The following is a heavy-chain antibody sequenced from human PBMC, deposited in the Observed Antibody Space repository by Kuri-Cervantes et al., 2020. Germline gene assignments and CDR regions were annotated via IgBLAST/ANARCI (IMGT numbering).Heavy chain of an antibody. CDR1: GFTFSNAW. V-gene: IGHV3-66*02. CDR3: ARDTYYYDSSGYPSDY. CDR2: IYSGGST. D-gene: IGHD3-22*01. J-gene: IGHJ4*02. Sequence: GGSLRLSCAASGFTFSNAWMSWVRQAPGKGLEWVSVIYSGGSTYYADSVKGRFTISRDNSKNTLYLQMNSLRAEDTAVYYCARDTYYYDSSGYPSDYWGQGTLVTVSS.